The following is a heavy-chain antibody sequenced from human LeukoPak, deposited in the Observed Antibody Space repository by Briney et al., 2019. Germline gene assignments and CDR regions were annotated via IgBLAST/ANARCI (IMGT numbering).Heavy chain of an antibody. J-gene: IGHJ3*02. V-gene: IGHV3-21*01. D-gene: IGHD3-10*01. CDR3: ARDSVFEDAFDI. CDR1: GFTFSSYS. Sequence: GGSLRLSCAASGFTFSSYSMNWVRQAPGKGLEWVSSISSSSSHIYYADSVKGRFTISRDNAKNSLYLQMNSLRAEDTAVYYCARDSVFEDAFDIWGQGTMVTVSS. CDR2: ISSSSSHI.